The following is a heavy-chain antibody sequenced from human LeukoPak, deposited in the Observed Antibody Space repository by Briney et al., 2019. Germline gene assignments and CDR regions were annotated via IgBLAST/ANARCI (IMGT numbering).Heavy chain of an antibody. CDR3: AKPPQSGSGTEYFQH. CDR2: ISYDGSNK. V-gene: IGHV3-30*18. D-gene: IGHD1-26*01. Sequence: GGSLRLSCAAPGFTFSSYGMHWVRQAPGKGLEWVAVISYDGSNKFYADSVKGRFTISRDNSKNTLYLQMNSLTADDTAVYYCAKPPQSGSGTEYFQHWGQGTLVTVSS. J-gene: IGHJ1*01. CDR1: GFTFSSYG.